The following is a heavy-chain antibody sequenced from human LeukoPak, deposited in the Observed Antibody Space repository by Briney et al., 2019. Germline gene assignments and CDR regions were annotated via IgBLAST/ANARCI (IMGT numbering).Heavy chain of an antibody. V-gene: IGHV1-46*01. CDR3: ARDDYVSAGGKAFDY. Sequence: GASVKVSCKASGYTFTSYYMHWVRQAPGQGLEWMGIINPSGGSTSYAQKFQGRVTMTRDMSTSTVYMELSSLRSEDTAVYYCARDDYVSAGGKAFDYWGQGTLVTVSS. D-gene: IGHD3-16*01. CDR2: INPSGGST. CDR1: GYTFTSYY. J-gene: IGHJ4*02.